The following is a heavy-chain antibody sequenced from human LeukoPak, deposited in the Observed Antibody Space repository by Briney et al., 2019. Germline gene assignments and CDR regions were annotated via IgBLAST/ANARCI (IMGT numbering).Heavy chain of an antibody. D-gene: IGHD3-3*01. V-gene: IGHV3-30-3*01. J-gene: IGHJ4*02. CDR1: GFTFSSYA. CDR3: ARDPYISPYYDFWSGYPDY. Sequence: PGRSLRLSCAASGFTFSSYAMPWVRQAPGKGLEWVAVISYDGSNKYYADSVKGRFTISRDNSKNTLYLQMNSLRAEDTAVYYCARDPYISPYYDFWSGYPDYWGQGTLVTVSP. CDR2: ISYDGSNK.